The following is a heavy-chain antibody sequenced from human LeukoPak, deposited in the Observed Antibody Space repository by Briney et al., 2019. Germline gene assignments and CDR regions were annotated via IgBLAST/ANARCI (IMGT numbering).Heavy chain of an antibody. CDR2: ISYDGSNK. D-gene: IGHD6-13*01. V-gene: IGHV3-30*04. Sequence: GGSLRLSCAASGFTFSSYAMHWVSQAPGKGLEWVAVISYDGSNKYYADSVKGRFTISRDNSKNTLYLQMNSLRAEDTAVYYCAAAAGDDYWGQGTLVTVSS. CDR3: AAAAGDDY. CDR1: GFTFSSYA. J-gene: IGHJ4*02.